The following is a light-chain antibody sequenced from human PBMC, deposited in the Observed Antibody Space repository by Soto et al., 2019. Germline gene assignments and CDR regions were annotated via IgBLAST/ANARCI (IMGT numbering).Light chain of an antibody. V-gene: IGKV1-27*01. J-gene: IGKJ3*01. CDR1: QGISNN. Sequence: DIQMTQSPSSLSASLGDRVTITCRASQGISNNLAWYQQRPGKVPKVLIFGASTLERAVPPRFSGSGSGTDFTLTISRLQPEDVATYYCQNYNSAPFTFGPGTKVDIK. CDR2: GAS. CDR3: QNYNSAPFT.